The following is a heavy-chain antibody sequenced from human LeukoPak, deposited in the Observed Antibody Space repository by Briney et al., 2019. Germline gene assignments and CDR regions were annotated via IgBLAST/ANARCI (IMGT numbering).Heavy chain of an antibody. J-gene: IGHJ4*02. CDR3: TRLHCNSNSCFRAPFDY. Sequence: GESLKISCQGSGYSFSTYWIGWVRQMPGKGLEWVGIIYPGDSDTRYSPSFQGHVTISADKSISTAYLQWSSLEASDTAMYYCTRLHCNSNSCFRAPFDYWGQGTLVTVSS. D-gene: IGHD2-2*01. CDR2: IYPGDSDT. CDR1: GYSFSTYW. V-gene: IGHV5-51*01.